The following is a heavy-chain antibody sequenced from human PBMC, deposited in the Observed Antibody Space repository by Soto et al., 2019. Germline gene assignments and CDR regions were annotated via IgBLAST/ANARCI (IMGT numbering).Heavy chain of an antibody. D-gene: IGHD2-21*01. CDR3: VRGSFAITGH. CDR2: IHYTGST. V-gene: IGHV4-59*01. CDR1: GGSISNYY. Sequence: PSDTLSLTCSVSGGSISNYYWSWIRQPPGKGLEWIGYIHYTGSTNYNPSPKSRVTMSVDTSKNQFSLKLSSVTAADTAVYYCVRGSFAITGHWGQGTLVTVSS. J-gene: IGHJ4*02.